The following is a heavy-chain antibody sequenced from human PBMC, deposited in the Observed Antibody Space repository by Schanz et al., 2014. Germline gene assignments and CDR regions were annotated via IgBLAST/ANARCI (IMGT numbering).Heavy chain of an antibody. CDR2: IIPSLGLA. V-gene: IGHV1-69*04. D-gene: IGHD3-10*01. Sequence: VQLEQSGAEVKKPGSSVKVSCKASGGTFSSFGINWVRQAPGQGLEWMGRIIPSLGLAKYEQKFQDKVTITADTSTTTAYMELSSLRSEDTAVYYCARVSMEFERGKSYYYYMDVWGRGTTVTVSS. CDR3: ARVSMEFERGKSYYYYMDV. J-gene: IGHJ6*03. CDR1: GGTFSSFG.